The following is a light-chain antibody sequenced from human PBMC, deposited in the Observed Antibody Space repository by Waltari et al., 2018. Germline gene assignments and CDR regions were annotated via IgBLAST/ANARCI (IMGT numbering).Light chain of an antibody. J-gene: IGKJ4*01. V-gene: IGKV1-39*01. CDR1: QSISNY. Sequence: DIQMTQSPVPLSASVGDRVPITCRASQSISNYLNWYQQKPGKVPKLLIYAASRLQSGVPSRFSGSGSGTDFTLTITSLQAEDFATYYCQQSYRAPQTFGGGTKVDMK. CDR2: AAS. CDR3: QQSYRAPQT.